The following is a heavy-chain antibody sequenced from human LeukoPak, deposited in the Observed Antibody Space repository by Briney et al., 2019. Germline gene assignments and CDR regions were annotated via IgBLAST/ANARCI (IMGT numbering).Heavy chain of an antibody. CDR3: ARGSQYYDFWSGPPGLDY. J-gene: IGHJ4*02. V-gene: IGHV4-39*01. CDR1: GGSISSSSYY. D-gene: IGHD3-3*01. CDR2: IYYSGST. Sequence: SETLSLTCTVSGGSISSSSYYWGWIRQPPGKGLEWIGSIYYSGSTYYNPSLKSRVTISVDTSKNQFSLKLSSVTAADTAVYYCARGSQYYDFWSGPPGLDYWGQGTLVTVSS.